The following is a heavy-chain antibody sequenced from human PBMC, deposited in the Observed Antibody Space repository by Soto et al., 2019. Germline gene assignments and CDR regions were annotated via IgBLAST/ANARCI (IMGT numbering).Heavy chain of an antibody. D-gene: IGHD1-1*01. CDR2: ISYDGSNK. V-gene: IGHV3-30*18. CDR1: GFTFSSYG. CDR3: AKGVLWRNWNPRDWFDP. J-gene: IGHJ5*02. Sequence: PGGSLRLSCAASGFTFSSYGMHWVRQAPGKGLEWVAVISYDGSNKYYADSVKGRFTISRDNSKNTLYLQMNSLRAEDTAVYYCAKGVLWRNWNPRDWFDPWGQGTLVTVSS.